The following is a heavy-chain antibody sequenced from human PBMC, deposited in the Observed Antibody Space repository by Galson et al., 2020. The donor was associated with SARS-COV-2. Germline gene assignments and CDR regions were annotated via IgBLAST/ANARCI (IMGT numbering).Heavy chain of an antibody. Sequence: ASVKVSCKASGYTFTSYGISWVRQAPGQGLEWMGWISAYNGNTNYAQQLQGRVTMTTDTSTSTAYMELRSLRSDDTAVYYCARDRSFYYARDYYYGRDVWGQGTTVTVSS. D-gene: IGHD3-10*01. V-gene: IGHV1-18*04. CDR2: ISAYNGNT. CDR1: GYTFTSYG. CDR3: ARDRSFYYARDYYYGRDV. J-gene: IGHJ6*02.